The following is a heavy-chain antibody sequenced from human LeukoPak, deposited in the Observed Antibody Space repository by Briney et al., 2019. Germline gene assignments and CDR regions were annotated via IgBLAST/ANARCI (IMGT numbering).Heavy chain of an antibody. D-gene: IGHD3-9*01. Sequence: PGGSLRLSCAASGFTFSSYWMSWVRQAPGKGLEWVANIKQDGSEKYYVDSVKGRFTISRDIAKNSLFLQMNSLRAEDTAVYYCVGAGYYFDYWGQGTLVTVPS. CDR1: GFTFSSYW. CDR2: IKQDGSEK. J-gene: IGHJ4*02. V-gene: IGHV3-7*04. CDR3: VGAGYYFDY.